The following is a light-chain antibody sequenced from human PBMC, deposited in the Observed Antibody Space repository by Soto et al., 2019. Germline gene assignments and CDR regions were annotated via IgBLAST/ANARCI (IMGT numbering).Light chain of an antibody. CDR3: SSYTSSTTEV. Sequence: QSELTQPASVSGSPGQSIAISCTGTSSDVGGYNYVSWYQQHPGKAPKLMIYDVSSRPSGVSNRFSGSKSGNTASLTISGLQAGDEADYYCSSYTSSTTEVFGTGTKVTVL. CDR2: DVS. V-gene: IGLV2-14*03. J-gene: IGLJ1*01. CDR1: SSDVGGYNY.